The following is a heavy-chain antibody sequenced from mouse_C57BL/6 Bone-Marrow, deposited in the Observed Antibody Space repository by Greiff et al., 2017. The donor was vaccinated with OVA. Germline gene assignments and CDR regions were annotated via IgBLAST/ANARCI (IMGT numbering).Heavy chain of an antibody. CDR3: ASLYDGFPWFAY. Sequence: VHLVESGGDLVKPGGSLKLSCAASGFTFSSYGMSWVRQTPDKRLEWVATISSGGSYTYYPDSVKGRFTISRDNAKNTLYLQMSSLKSEDTAMYYCASLYDGFPWFAYWGQGTLVTVSA. CDR1: GFTFSSYG. J-gene: IGHJ3*01. V-gene: IGHV5-6*01. D-gene: IGHD2-3*01. CDR2: ISSGGSYT.